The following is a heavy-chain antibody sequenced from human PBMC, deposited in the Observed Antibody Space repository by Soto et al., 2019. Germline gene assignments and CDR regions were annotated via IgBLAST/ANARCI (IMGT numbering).Heavy chain of an antibody. D-gene: IGHD2-15*01. V-gene: IGHV2-5*02. CDR3: SHADCSGGSCYFHYFDY. CDR1: GFSLSTSGVG. CDR2: IYWDDDK. Sequence: SGPTLVNPTQTLTLTCTFSGFSLSTSGVGVGWIRQPPGKALEWLALIYWDDDKRYSPSLKSRLTITKDTSKNQVALTMTNMDPVDTATYYCSHADCSGGSCYFHYFDYWGQGTLVTVSS. J-gene: IGHJ4*02.